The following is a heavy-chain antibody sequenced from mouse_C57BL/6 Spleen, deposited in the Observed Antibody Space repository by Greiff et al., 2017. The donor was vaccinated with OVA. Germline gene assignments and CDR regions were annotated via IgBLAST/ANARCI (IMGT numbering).Heavy chain of an antibody. J-gene: IGHJ2*01. D-gene: IGHD1-1*01. CDR1: GYSFTDYN. CDR2: INPNYGTT. Sequence: EVQLQQSGPELVKPGASVKISCKASGYSFTDYNMNWVKQSSGKSLEWIGVINPNYGTTSYNQKFKGKATLTVDKSSNTAYMQLNSLTSEDSAVYYGARGNYGSSYYFDYWGQGTTLTVSS. V-gene: IGHV1-39*01. CDR3: ARGNYGSSYYFDY.